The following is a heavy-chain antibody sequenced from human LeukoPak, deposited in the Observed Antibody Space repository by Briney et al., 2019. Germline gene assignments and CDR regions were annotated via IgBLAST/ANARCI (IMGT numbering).Heavy chain of an antibody. J-gene: IGHJ4*02. CDR3: ASGYSGYGDYFDY. Sequence: GGSLGLSCAASGFTFSSYWMSWVRQAPGKGLEWVANIKQDGSEKYYVDSMKGRFTISSDNAKNSLYLQMNSLRAEDTAVYYCASGYSGYGDYFDYWGQGTLVTVSS. CDR1: GFTFSSYW. V-gene: IGHV3-7*01. CDR2: IKQDGSEK. D-gene: IGHD5-12*01.